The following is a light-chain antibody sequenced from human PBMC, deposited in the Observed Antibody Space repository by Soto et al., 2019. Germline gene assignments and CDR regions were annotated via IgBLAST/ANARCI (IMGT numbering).Light chain of an antibody. CDR2: DVS. CDR3: QQYDSFWTM. V-gene: IGKV1-5*01. CDR1: QTINNR. J-gene: IGKJ1*01. Sequence: IQMPQSPSTLSASVGDRVTIPCRASQTINNRLAWYQQKPGKAPKLLIYDVSTLESGVPSRFSGSGSGTEFTLTISSLQPDDFATYYCQQYDSFWTMFGQGTKVDIK.